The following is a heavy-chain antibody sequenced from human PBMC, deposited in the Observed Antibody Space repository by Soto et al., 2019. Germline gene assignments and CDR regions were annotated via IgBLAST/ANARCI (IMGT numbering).Heavy chain of an antibody. V-gene: IGHV1-2*04. CDR3: ARSGYYYYGMDL. CDR1: GYTFTGYY. Sequence: SSVKVSCKASGYTFTGYYMHWVRQAPGQGLEWMGWINPNSGGTNYAQKFQGWVTMTRDTSISTAYMELSRLRSDDTAVYYCARSGYYYYGMDLWGQGTTVTVPS. CDR2: INPNSGGT. J-gene: IGHJ6*02.